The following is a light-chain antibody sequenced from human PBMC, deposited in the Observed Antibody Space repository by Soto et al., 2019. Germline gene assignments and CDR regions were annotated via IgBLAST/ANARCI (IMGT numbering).Light chain of an antibody. CDR2: DAS. V-gene: IGKV3-11*01. Sequence: EIVLTQPPATLSLSAGDRTTLSCRASQSVSSYVSWYQHKRGQAPRHLIYDASNWASGIPARFIGTAPGTEFTLTTTSPQSEDVAVYYCQQYDNWPLAFGQGTKVDMK. CDR3: QQYDNWPLA. J-gene: IGKJ1*01. CDR1: QSVSSY.